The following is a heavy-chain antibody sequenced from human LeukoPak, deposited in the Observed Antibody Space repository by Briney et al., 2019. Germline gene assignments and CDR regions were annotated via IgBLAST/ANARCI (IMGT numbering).Heavy chain of an antibody. D-gene: IGHD6-19*01. J-gene: IGHJ3*02. V-gene: IGHV3-49*04. CDR1: GFTFGDYA. Sequence: QPGRSLRLSCTASGFTFGDYAMSWVRQAPGKGLEWVGFIRSKAYGGTTEYAASVKGRFTISRDDSKSIAYLQTNSLKTEDTAVYYCTRDLNSGWNPLGAFDIWGQGTMVTVSS. CDR3: TRDLNSGWNPLGAFDI. CDR2: IRSKAYGGTT.